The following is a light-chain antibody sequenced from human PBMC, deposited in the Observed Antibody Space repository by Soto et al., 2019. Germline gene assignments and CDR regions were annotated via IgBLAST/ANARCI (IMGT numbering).Light chain of an antibody. CDR3: QQSYSTPYS. Sequence: DIQMTQSPSSLSASVGDRVTITCRASQSISSYLNWYQQKPGKAPKRLIYAASSLQSGVPSRFSGSVSGTDFTLTISSLQPVDFGTYSCQQSYSTPYSFGRGTKLEIK. J-gene: IGKJ2*01. CDR1: QSISSY. V-gene: IGKV1-39*01. CDR2: AAS.